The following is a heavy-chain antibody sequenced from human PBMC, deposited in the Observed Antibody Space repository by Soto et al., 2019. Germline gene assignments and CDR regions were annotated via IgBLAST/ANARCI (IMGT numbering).Heavy chain of an antibody. CDR3: AKENSHDLDY. CDR2: ISYDGSNK. J-gene: IGHJ4*02. CDR1: GFTFSSYG. V-gene: IGHV3-30*18. Sequence: GGSLRLSCAASGFTFSSYGMHWVRQAPGKGLEWVAVISYDGSNKYYADSVKGRFTISRDNSKNTLYLQMNSLRAEDTAVYYCAKENSHDLDYWGQGTLVTVSS. D-gene: IGHD5-18*01.